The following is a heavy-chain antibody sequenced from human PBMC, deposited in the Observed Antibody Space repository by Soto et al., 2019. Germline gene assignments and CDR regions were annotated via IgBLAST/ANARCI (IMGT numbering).Heavy chain of an antibody. CDR3: ARRYSDSRTDY. Sequence: PWESLKISCQTSGYTFTTYWITWVRQVPGKGLEWMGRIDPSDSYTNYGPSFQGHVTISVDKSISTAYLQWSSLKASDTAMYYCARRYSDSRTDYWGQGTLVTVSS. CDR2: IDPSDSYT. CDR1: GYTFTTYW. J-gene: IGHJ4*02. V-gene: IGHV5-10-1*01. D-gene: IGHD3-9*01.